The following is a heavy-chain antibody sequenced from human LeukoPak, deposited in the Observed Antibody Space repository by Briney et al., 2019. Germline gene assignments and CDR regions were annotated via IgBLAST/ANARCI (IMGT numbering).Heavy chain of an antibody. D-gene: IGHD1-26*01. CDR3: ARGSTTVAFEI. Sequence: GGSLRLSCAASGFTFSNNDMHWVRQGPGKGLEWVSAIDTSGDTYYPGSVKGRFTISRENAKNILYLQMNSLRVGDTAVYYCARGSTTVAFEIWGQGTMVSVSS. CDR1: GFTFSNND. V-gene: IGHV3-13*01. J-gene: IGHJ3*02. CDR2: IDTSGDT.